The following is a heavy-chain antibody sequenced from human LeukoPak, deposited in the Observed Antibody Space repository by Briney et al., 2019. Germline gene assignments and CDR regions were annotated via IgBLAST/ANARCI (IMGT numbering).Heavy chain of an antibody. CDR3: ARNGGPSGVDY. CDR2: IYYSGST. J-gene: IGHJ4*02. Sequence: SETLSLTCTVSGGSISSSSYYWGWIRQPPGKGLEWIGSIYYSGSTYYNPSLKSRVTISVDTSKNQFSLKLSSVTAADTAVYYCARNGGPSGVDYWGQGTLVTVSS. CDR1: GGSISSSSYY. V-gene: IGHV4-39*01. D-gene: IGHD3-10*01.